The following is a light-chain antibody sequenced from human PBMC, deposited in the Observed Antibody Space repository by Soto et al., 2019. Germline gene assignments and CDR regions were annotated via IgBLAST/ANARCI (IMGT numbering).Light chain of an antibody. Sequence: QALVTQEPSLTVSPGGTVTLTCGSSTGAVTSGHYPYWFQQKPGQAPKTLIYDTTNKHSWSPARFSGSLLGGKAALTLSGAQPEDEADYYCLLVYSGIVVFGGGTKLTVL. CDR2: DTT. V-gene: IGLV7-46*01. CDR3: LLVYSGIVV. J-gene: IGLJ2*01. CDR1: TGAVTSGHY.